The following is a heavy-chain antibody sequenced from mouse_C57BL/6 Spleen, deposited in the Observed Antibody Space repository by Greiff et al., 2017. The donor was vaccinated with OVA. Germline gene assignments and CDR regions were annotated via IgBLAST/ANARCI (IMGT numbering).Heavy chain of an antibody. V-gene: IGHV5-17*01. J-gene: IGHJ2*01. Sequence: EVKLMESGGGLVKPGGSLKLSCAASGFTFSDYGMHWVRQAPEKGLEWVAYISSGSSNIYYADTVKGRFTISRDNAKNTLFLQMTSLRSEDTAMYYCAREGNLYYDYWGQGATLTVSS. CDR3: AREGNLYYDY. D-gene: IGHD2-1*01. CDR2: ISSGSSNI. CDR1: GFTFSDYG.